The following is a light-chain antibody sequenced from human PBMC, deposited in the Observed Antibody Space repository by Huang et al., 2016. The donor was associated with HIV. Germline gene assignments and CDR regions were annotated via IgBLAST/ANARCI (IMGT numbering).Light chain of an antibody. CDR2: GAS. CDR1: QRVSSN. J-gene: IGKJ2*01. Sequence: EIVMTQSPATLSVSPGERATLSCRASQRVSSNLAWYQQKPGQAPRLLIYGASTRATGIPARFSALGSGTEFTLIISSLQSEDFAVYYCQQYNNWPPMYTFGQGTNLEIK. CDR3: QQYNNWPPMYT. V-gene: IGKV3-15*01.